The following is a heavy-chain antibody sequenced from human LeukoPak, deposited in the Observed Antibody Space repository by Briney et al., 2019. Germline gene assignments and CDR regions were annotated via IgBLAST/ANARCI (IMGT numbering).Heavy chain of an antibody. J-gene: IGHJ4*02. Sequence: PGGSLRLSCAASGFTYSSYGMHWVRQAPGKWLEWVAFIRYDGSNKYYADSVKGRFTISRYNSKNTLYLQMNSLRAEDTAVYYCATQVLRYFDWLMDYWGQGILVTVSS. CDR2: IRYDGSNK. D-gene: IGHD3-9*01. CDR3: ATQVLRYFDWLMDY. V-gene: IGHV3-30*02. CDR1: GFTYSSYG.